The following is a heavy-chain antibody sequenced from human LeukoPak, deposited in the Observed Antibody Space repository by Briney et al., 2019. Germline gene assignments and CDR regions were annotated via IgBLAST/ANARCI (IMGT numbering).Heavy chain of an antibody. Sequence: PSETLSLTCTVSGGSISSGGYYWSWIRQHPGKGLEWIGYIYYSGSTYYNPSLKSRVTISVDTSKNQFSLKLSSVTAADTAVYYCARGGHFDWLSRWGQGTLVTVSS. V-gene: IGHV4-31*03. D-gene: IGHD3-9*01. CDR3: ARGGHFDWLSR. J-gene: IGHJ4*02. CDR2: IYYSGST. CDR1: GGSISSGGYY.